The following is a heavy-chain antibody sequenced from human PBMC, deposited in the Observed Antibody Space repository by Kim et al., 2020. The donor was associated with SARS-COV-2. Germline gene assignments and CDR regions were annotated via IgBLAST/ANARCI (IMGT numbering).Heavy chain of an antibody. CDR3: AKESRRADYGGNYGYYYYGMDV. Sequence: GGSLRLSCAASGFTFSSYGMHWVRQAPGKGLEWVAVIWYDGSNKYYADSVKGRFTISRDNSKNTLYLQMNSLRAEDTAVYYCAKESRRADYGGNYGYYYYGMDVWGQGTTVTVSS. J-gene: IGHJ6*02. D-gene: IGHD4-17*01. CDR1: GFTFSSYG. V-gene: IGHV3-33*06. CDR2: IWYDGSNK.